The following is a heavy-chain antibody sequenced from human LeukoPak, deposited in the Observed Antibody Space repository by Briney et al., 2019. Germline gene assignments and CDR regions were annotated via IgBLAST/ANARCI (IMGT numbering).Heavy chain of an antibody. V-gene: IGHV1-18*01. CDR2: INTYNGNT. J-gene: IGHJ4*02. CDR1: GYTFTSYG. Sequence: ASVKVSCKASGYTFTSYGISWVRQAPGQGLEWMGWINTYNGNTNYVQKLQGRVTMTTDTSTSTAYMELRSLRSDDTAVYYCARDHREWELLGYFDYWGQGTLVTVSS. D-gene: IGHD1-26*01. CDR3: ARDHREWELLGYFDY.